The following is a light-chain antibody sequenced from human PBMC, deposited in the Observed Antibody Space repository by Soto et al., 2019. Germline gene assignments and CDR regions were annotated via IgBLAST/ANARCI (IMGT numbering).Light chain of an antibody. Sequence: QSALTQPASVSGSPGQSITISCTGTSSDVGGYNYVSWYQHHPGKAPKLIIYDVTNRPSGVSSRFSGSKSGSTASLTISGLQAEDEADYYCNSYTSSSLYVFGTGTKLTVL. CDR3: NSYTSSSLYV. V-gene: IGLV2-14*03. CDR1: SSDVGGYNY. CDR2: DVT. J-gene: IGLJ1*01.